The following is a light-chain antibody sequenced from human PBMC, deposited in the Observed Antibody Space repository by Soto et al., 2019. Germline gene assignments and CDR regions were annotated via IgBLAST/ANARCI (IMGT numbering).Light chain of an antibody. V-gene: IGKV3-15*01. Sequence: EIVMTQSPATLSVSPGERATLSCRASQSVRTNLAWYQQKPGQAPRLLIYGATTRATGIPARFSGSGSGTEFTLTISSLQSEDLAIYYCQQYENWPPWTFGQGTKV. CDR2: GAT. CDR1: QSVRTN. CDR3: QQYENWPPWT. J-gene: IGKJ1*01.